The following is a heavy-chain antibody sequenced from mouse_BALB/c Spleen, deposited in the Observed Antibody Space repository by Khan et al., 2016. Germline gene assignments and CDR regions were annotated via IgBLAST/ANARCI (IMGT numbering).Heavy chain of an antibody. CDR3: ARIVILPNYCDY. V-gene: IGHV8-8*01. CDR2: IWWGDDK. J-gene: IGHJ2*01. CDR1: GFSLSTSGMG. Sequence: QVQLKQSGPGILQPSQTLSLTCSFSGFSLSTSGMGVGWIRQPSGKGLEWLAYIWWGDDKRYDPALKSRLTISKDTSSNSVILKTARVDAADTATYYCARIVILPNYCDYWGQGTTLTVSS.